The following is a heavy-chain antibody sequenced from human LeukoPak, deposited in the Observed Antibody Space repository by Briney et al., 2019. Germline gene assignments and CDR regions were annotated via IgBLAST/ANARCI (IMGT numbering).Heavy chain of an antibody. CDR3: VRERFGAIVEN. CDR1: GFTVANDR. Sequence: GGSLRLSCAASGFTVANDRMSWVRQAPGKGLEWVSTVYGGGNTAYADSVKGRFTISRDTSKNTLLLQMNSLRAEYTALYFCVRERFGAIVENWGQGALVIVSS. J-gene: IGHJ4*02. D-gene: IGHD5-24*01. V-gene: IGHV3-53*01. CDR2: VYGGGNT.